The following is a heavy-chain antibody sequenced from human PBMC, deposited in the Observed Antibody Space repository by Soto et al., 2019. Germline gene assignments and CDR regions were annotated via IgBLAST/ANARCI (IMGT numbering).Heavy chain of an antibody. J-gene: IGHJ6*02. V-gene: IGHV4-30-4*01. Sequence: TSETLSLTCTVSGGSISSGDYYWSWIRQPPGKGLEWIGYIYYSGSTYYNPSLKSRVTISVDTSKNQFSLKLSSVTAADTAVYYCAREGVGVTGYYYYGMDVWGQGTTVTVSS. CDR1: GGSISSGDYY. CDR3: AREGVGVTGYYYYGMDV. CDR2: IYYSGST. D-gene: IGHD1-26*01.